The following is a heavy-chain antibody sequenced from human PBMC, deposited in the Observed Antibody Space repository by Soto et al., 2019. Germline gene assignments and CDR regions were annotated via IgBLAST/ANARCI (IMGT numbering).Heavy chain of an antibody. CDR2: VSSSGTTI. J-gene: IGHJ4*02. Sequence: QVQLAESGGGLVEPGGYLRISCAGSGFTFSDYDMSWNRQSAGKGLEWVSFVSSSGTTIYFADSVRGRFTISRDNAKNSLYLQMNSLRAEDTAVYYCARMGPRAARPSYWGQGTLVTVSS. V-gene: IGHV3-11*01. CDR1: GFTFSDYD. D-gene: IGHD6-6*01. CDR3: ARMGPRAARPSY.